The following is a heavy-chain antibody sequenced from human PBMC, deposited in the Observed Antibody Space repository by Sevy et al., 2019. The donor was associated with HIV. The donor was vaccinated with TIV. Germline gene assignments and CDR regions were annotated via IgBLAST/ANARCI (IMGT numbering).Heavy chain of an antibody. J-gene: IGHJ5*02. D-gene: IGHD2-2*01. CDR2: IKFDGSDR. CDR3: AKDLRVVIPAAMQPADL. Sequence: GGSLRLSCVASKFPFRSNGFHWVRQPPGKGLEWLSYIKFDGSDRKYAESVKGRFTVSRDNSKNTLYLQMNSLRAEDTAVYYCAKDLRVVIPAAMQPADLWGQGTLVTVSS. CDR1: KFPFRSNG. V-gene: IGHV3-30*02.